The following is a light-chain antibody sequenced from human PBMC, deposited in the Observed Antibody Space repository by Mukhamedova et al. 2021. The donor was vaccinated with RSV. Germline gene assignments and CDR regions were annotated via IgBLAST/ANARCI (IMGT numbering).Light chain of an antibody. V-gene: IGLV3-1*01. CDR2: QNN. Sequence: ASITCSGDKLGDKYASWYLQKPGQSPVVVIYQNNKRASGIPERFSGSSSGNTATLTISGTQAMDEADYYCQARDSSAHAVFGGGT. CDR1: KLGDKY. J-gene: IGLJ3*02. CDR3: QARDSSAHAV.